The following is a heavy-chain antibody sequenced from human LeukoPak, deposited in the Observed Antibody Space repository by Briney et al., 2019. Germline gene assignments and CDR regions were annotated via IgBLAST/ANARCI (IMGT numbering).Heavy chain of an antibody. CDR1: GGSVSSGSYY. Sequence: RASETLSLTCTVSGGSVSSGSYYWSWIRQPRGKGLEWIGYIYYSGSTNYNPSLKSRVTISVDTSKNQFSLKLSSVTAADTAVFYCARVASGYDVFDIWGQGTMVTVSS. V-gene: IGHV4-61*01. J-gene: IGHJ3*02. D-gene: IGHD3-3*01. CDR2: IYYSGST. CDR3: ARVASGYDVFDI.